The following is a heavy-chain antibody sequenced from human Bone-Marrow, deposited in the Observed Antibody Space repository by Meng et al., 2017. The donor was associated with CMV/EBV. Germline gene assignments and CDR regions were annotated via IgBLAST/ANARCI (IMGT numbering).Heavy chain of an antibody. J-gene: IGHJ4*02. CDR3: AKDYMFEY. CDR1: GFTFSSYS. Sequence: GESLKISCAASGFTFSSYSMNWVRQAPGKGLEWVAFIRYDGSNKYYADSVKGRFTISRDNSKNTLYLQMNSLRAEDTAVYYCAKDYMFEYWGQGKLVTVSS. CDR2: IRYDGSNK. D-gene: IGHD3-10*01. V-gene: IGHV3-30*02.